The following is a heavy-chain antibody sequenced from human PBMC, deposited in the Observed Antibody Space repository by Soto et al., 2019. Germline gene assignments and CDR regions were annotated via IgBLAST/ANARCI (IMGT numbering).Heavy chain of an antibody. Sequence: GGSLRLSCVGSGFTFSGYWMSWVRQAPGKGLEWVANIKQGGSEKYYVDSVEGRFTVSRDNAKNSLFLQMNSLKTDDTAVYYCARGGRRSGSYSDAFDIWGQGTMVTV. CDR3: ARGGRRSGSYSDAFDI. V-gene: IGHV3-7*03. CDR2: IKQGGSEK. D-gene: IGHD1-26*01. CDR1: GFTFSGYW. J-gene: IGHJ3*02.